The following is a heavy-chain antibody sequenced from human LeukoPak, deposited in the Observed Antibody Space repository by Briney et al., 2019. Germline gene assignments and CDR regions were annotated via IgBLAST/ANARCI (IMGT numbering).Heavy chain of an antibody. D-gene: IGHD3-16*02. J-gene: IGHJ4*02. CDR3: ARAVTSGGVIVPFDY. CDR2: LTGDGNT. CDR1: GFTFTSYA. V-gene: IGHV3-23*01. Sequence: GGSLRLSCAASGFTFTSYAMSWVRQAPGKGLEWVSVLTGDGNTYYADSVKGRFTNSRDDSKNTLYLQMNSLRAEDTAVYYCARAVTSGGVIVPFDYWGQGTLVTVSS.